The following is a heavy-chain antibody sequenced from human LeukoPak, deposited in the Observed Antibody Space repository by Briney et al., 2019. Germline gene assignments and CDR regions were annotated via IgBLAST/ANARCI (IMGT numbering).Heavy chain of an antibody. CDR3: ARHVAVGETA. D-gene: IGHD1-26*01. CDR2: IYYTGST. V-gene: IGHV4-59*08. Sequence: SETLSLTCSVSGGSITNSYWSWIRQPPGKGLEWIGYIYYTGSTTYSPSYKSRVTISIDPSRNQISLKLTSVTAADTAVYYCARHVAVGETAWGQGTLVTVSS. J-gene: IGHJ5*02. CDR1: GGSITNSY.